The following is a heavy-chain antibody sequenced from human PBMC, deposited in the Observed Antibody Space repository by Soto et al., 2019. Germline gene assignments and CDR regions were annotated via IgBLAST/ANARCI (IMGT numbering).Heavy chain of an antibody. CDR2: IRNKVNSYTT. V-gene: IGHV3-72*01. D-gene: IGHD3-22*01. Sequence: EVQLVESGGGLVQPGGSLRLSCAASGFTFSDHYMEWVRQAPGKGLEWVGRIRNKVNSYTTEYAASVKGRFTISRDDSQNSLYLQMNSLKTEDTAVYYCVRSSYDSIGYSFDYWGQGTLVTVSS. J-gene: IGHJ4*02. CDR3: VRSSYDSIGYSFDY. CDR1: GFTFSDHY.